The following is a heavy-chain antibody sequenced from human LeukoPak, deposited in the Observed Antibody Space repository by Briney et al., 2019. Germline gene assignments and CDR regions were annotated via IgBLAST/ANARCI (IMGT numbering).Heavy chain of an antibody. CDR3: ARDYYDFWSGYQYYYYYMDV. CDR2: ISGYNGHT. V-gene: IGHV1-18*04. J-gene: IGHJ6*03. Sequence: ASVKVSCKASGYTFTGYYMHWVRQAPGQGLEWMGWISGYNGHTNYAQKLQGRVTMTTHTSTSTAYMELRSLRSDDTAVYYCARDYYDFWSGYQYYYYYMDVWGKGTTVTVSS. D-gene: IGHD3-3*01. CDR1: GYTFTGYY.